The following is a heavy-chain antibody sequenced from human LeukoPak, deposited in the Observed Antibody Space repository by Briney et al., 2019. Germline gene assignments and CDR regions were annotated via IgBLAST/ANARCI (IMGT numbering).Heavy chain of an antibody. CDR3: AKDARDRLRFLEWSSFDY. CDR2: IRYDGSNK. D-gene: IGHD3-3*01. V-gene: IGHV3-30*02. J-gene: IGHJ4*02. Sequence: PGGSLRRSCAASGFTFSSYGMHWVRQAPGKGLEWVAFIRYDGSNKYYADYVKGRFTISRDNSKNTLYLQMNSLRAEDTAVYYCAKDARDRLRFLEWSSFDYWGQGTLVTVSS. CDR1: GFTFSSYG.